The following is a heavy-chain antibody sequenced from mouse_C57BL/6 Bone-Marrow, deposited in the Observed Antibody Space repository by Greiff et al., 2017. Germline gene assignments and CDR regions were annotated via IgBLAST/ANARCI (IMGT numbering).Heavy chain of an antibody. CDR1: GFTFTDYY. CDR2: IRNKANGYTT. CDR3: ARSLTVFDY. D-gene: IGHD4-1*01. V-gene: IGHV7-3*01. J-gene: IGHJ2*01. Sequence: EVKLMESGGGLVQPGGSLSLSCAASGFTFTDYYMSWVRQPPGKALEWLGFIRNKANGYTTEYSASVKGRFTISRDNSQSILYIQMNALRAEDSATYYCARSLTVFDYWGQGTTLTVSS.